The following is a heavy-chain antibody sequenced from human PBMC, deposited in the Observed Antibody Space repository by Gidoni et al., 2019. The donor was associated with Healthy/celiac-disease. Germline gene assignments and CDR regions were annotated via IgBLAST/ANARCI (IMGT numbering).Heavy chain of an antibody. J-gene: IGHJ5*02. Sequence: QAPGKGLEWVSTVSGSGGSTYYADSVKGRFTISRDNSKNNLYLQMNSLRADDTAVYYCARCGPEGGKAARCYNWFDPWGQGTLVTVSS. CDR3: ARCGPEGGKAARCYNWFDP. D-gene: IGHD3-16*01. V-gene: IGHV3-23*01. CDR2: VSGSGGST.